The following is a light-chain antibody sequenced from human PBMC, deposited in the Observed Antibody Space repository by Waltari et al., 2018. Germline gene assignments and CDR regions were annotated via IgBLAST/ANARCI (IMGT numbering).Light chain of an antibody. CDR2: RDK. CDR3: QVWDSSTAV. Sequence: SYDLTQPLSASLALGQTARLTWPGNNIGGKPVHWYQQKPGQAPLLVIDRDKNRPSTIPERFSGSNSANTATLTSTGAQGADEADYYWQVWDSSTAVFGGGTQLTVL. J-gene: IGLJ7*01. CDR1: NIGGKP. V-gene: IGLV3-9*01.